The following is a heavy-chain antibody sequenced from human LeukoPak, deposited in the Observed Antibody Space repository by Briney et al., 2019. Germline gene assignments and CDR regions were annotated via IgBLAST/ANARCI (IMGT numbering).Heavy chain of an antibody. CDR3: ARDPYYYDSSGYYPFDY. CDR2: ISNSGGST. J-gene: IGHJ4*02. Sequence: GGSLRLSCAASGFTFSSYAMSWVRQAPGKGLEWVSTISNSGGSTYYAESVRGRFTISRDTSKNTLFLQMNSLRAEDTAVYYCARDPYYYDSSGYYPFDYWGQGTLVTVSS. CDR1: GFTFSSYA. V-gene: IGHV3-23*01. D-gene: IGHD3-22*01.